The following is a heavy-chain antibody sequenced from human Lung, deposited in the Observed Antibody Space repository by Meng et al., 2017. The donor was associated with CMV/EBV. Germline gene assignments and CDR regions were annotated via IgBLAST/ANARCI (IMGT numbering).Heavy chain of an antibody. CDR1: GGSFSGYY. Sequence: SXTXSLXCAVYGGSFSGYYWSWIRQPPGEGLEWIGEINHSGDTNYNPSLKSRVTISVDTSKNQFSLKLSSVTAADTAVYYCARGAYYFDTSGLLDYWGRGTLVTVSS. V-gene: IGHV4-34*01. CDR3: ARGAYYFDTSGLLDY. CDR2: INHSGDT. D-gene: IGHD3-22*01. J-gene: IGHJ4*02.